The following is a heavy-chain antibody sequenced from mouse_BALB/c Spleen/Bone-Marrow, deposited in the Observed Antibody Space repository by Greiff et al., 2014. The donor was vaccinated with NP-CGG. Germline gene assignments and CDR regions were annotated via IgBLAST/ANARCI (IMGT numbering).Heavy chain of an antibody. V-gene: IGHV2-9*02. D-gene: IGHD2-3*01. Sequence: QVQLKDSGPGLVAPSQSLSITCTVSGFSLTSYGVHWVRQPPGKGLEWLGVIWAGGSTNYNSALMSRLSISKDNSKSQVFLKMNSLQTDDTAIYYCARVYLWYFDVWGAGTTVTVSS. CDR1: GFSLTSYG. CDR2: IWAGGST. CDR3: ARVYLWYFDV. J-gene: IGHJ1*01.